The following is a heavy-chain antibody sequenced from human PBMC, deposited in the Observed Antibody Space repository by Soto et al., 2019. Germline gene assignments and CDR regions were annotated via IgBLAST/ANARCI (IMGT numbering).Heavy chain of an antibody. Sequence: GGSLRLSCAASGFTFSSHWMSWVRQAPGTGLEWVANMNPDGSAKYYVDSVRGRFTISRDNAKNSLYLQMNSLRADDTAVYYCAQATSHAFDMRGQGTMVTVSS. CDR2: MNPDGSAK. CDR1: GFTFSSHW. J-gene: IGHJ3*02. CDR3: AQATSHAFDM. V-gene: IGHV3-7*05.